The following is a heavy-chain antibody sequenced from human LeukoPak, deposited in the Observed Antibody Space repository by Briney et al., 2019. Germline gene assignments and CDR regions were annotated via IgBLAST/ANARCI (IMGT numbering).Heavy chain of an antibody. J-gene: IGHJ5*02. D-gene: IGHD3-22*01. CDR2: INHSGST. V-gene: IGHV4-34*01. CDR1: GGSISSYY. Sequence: SETLSLTCTVSGGSISSYYWSWIRQPPGKGLEWIGEINHSGSTNYNPSLKSRVTISVDTSKNQFSLKLSSVTAADTAVYYCASGVRAYYDSSGYYSNWFDPWGQGTLVTVSS. CDR3: ASGVRAYYDSSGYYSNWFDP.